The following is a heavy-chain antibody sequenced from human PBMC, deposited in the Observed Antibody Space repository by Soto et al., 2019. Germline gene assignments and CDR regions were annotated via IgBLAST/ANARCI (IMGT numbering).Heavy chain of an antibody. CDR2: IDPSDSYT. CDR1: GYSFTSYW. CDR3: AITPESSRLSGEDYYAMHV. Sequence: PGESLKISCKGSGYSFTSYWISWVRQMPGKGLEWMGSIDPSDSYTNYSPSFQGQVTISADKSISTAYLQWSSLKASDTAMYYCAITPESSRLSGEDYYAMHVWGPGTMLTVSS. J-gene: IGHJ6*02. V-gene: IGHV5-10-1*04. D-gene: IGHD6-13*01.